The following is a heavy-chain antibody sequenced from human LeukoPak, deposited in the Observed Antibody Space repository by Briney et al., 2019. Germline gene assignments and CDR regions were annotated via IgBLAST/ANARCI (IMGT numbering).Heavy chain of an antibody. J-gene: IGHJ6*03. D-gene: IGHD3-9*01. Sequence: VGSLRLSCAASGFTFSSYWMSWVRQAPGKGLEWVANIKQDGNEKYYVDSVKGRFTISRDNAKNSLYLQMNSLRAEDTAVYYCARDDFVSGHDILTAYFYYYYMDVWGKGTTVTVSS. CDR1: GFTFSSYW. V-gene: IGHV3-7*01. CDR2: IKQDGNEK. CDR3: ARDDFVSGHDILTAYFYYYYMDV.